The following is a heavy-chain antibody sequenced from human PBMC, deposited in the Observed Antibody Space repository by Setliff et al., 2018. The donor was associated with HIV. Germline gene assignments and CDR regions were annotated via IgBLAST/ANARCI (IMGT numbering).Heavy chain of an antibody. CDR2: IGAVGGPT. V-gene: IGHV3-23*01. CDR1: GFTFSTYA. J-gene: IGHJ4*02. CDR3: AREPCSGGSCYSGYFDY. Sequence: GGSLRLSCAASGFTFSTYAMGWVRQAPGKGLEGVSTIGAVGGPTHYAESVKGRFTISKDNSKNMLYLQMNNLRADDTAVYYCAREPCSGGSCYSGYFDYWGQGTLVTVSS. D-gene: IGHD2-15*01.